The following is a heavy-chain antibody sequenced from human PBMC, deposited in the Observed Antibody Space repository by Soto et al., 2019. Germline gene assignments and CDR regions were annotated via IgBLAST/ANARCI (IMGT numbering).Heavy chain of an antibody. V-gene: IGHV3-33*01. CDR2: IWYDGSNK. Sequence: QVQLVESGGGVVQPGRSLRLSCAASGFTFSSYGMHWVRQAPGKGLEWVAVIWYDGSNKYYADSVKGRFTISRDNSKNALYLQMNRGRAEDTAVYYCARDLVGAAAPGYWGQGTLVTVSS. CDR3: ARDLVGAAAPGY. D-gene: IGHD6-13*01. J-gene: IGHJ4*02. CDR1: GFTFSSYG.